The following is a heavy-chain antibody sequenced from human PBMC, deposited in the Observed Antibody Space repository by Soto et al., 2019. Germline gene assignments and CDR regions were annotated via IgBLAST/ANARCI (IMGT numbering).Heavy chain of an antibody. Sequence: GGSLRLSCAASGFTFSSYWMSWVRQAPGKGLEWVANIKQDGSEKYYVDSVKGRFTRSRDNAKNSLYLQMNSLRAEDTAVYYCAREESLENTLVIRYYYYYMDVWGKGTTVTVSS. CDR3: AREESLENTLVIRYYYYYMDV. V-gene: IGHV3-7*01. CDR2: IKQDGSEK. D-gene: IGHD2-15*01. J-gene: IGHJ6*03. CDR1: GFTFSSYW.